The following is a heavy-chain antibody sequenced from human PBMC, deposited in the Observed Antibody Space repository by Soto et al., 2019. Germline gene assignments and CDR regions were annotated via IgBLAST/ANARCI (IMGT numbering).Heavy chain of an antibody. V-gene: IGHV1-69*01. J-gene: IGHJ3*02. CDR3: ARGSPIYGDYDIAFDI. D-gene: IGHD4-17*01. Sequence: QVQLVQSWAEVKKPGSSVKVSCKASGGTFSSYAISWVRQAPGQGLEWMGGIIPIFGTAKYAQKFQGRVTITADEATSTAYMELSSLRSEDTAVYYCARGSPIYGDYDIAFDIWGQGTMVTVSS. CDR1: GGTFSSYA. CDR2: IIPIFGTA.